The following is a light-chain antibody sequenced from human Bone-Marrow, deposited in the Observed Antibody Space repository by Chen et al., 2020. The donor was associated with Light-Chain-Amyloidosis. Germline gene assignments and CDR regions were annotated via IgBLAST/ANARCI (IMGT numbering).Light chain of an antibody. J-gene: IGLJ3*02. V-gene: IGLV3-21*02. CDR3: QVWDRSNDRPV. CDR1: NSGSTS. CDR2: DDS. Sequence: SYVLTQPSSVSVAPGQTATIACGGNNSGSTSVHWYQQTPGQAPLLVVYDDSDRPSGIPERLSGSNSESTATLTISRVEAGDEADYYCQVWDRSNDRPVFGGGTKLTVL.